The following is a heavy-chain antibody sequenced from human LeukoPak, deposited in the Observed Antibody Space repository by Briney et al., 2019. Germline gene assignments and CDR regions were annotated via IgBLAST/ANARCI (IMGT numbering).Heavy chain of an antibody. D-gene: IGHD2-21*02. CDR3: AQGGHDFNPFYC. CDR2: IKGGGGDP. J-gene: IGHJ4*02. V-gene: IGHV3-23*01. CDR1: GFTFTTYA. Sequence: GGSLRLSCAASGFTFTTYAMGWVRQAPGEGLEWVSSIKGGGGDPFYADSVRGRFTISRDKSKNTLYLQLNSLRVEDTAVNFCAQGGHDFNPFYCWGQGTLVTVSS.